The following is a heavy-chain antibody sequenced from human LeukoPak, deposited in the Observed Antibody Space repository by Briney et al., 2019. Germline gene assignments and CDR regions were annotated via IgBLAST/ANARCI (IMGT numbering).Heavy chain of an antibody. Sequence: LETLSLTCTVSGGSIGSHYWTWIRQTPGKGLEWIGYVCDIGSTKYNPSLKSRVTISVDTSKNQFSLRLSSVTAADTAVYYCARGGVLKSVDYWGQGTLVAVSS. D-gene: IGHD3-16*01. V-gene: IGHV4-59*11. CDR2: VCDIGST. CDR3: ARGGVLKSVDY. CDR1: GGSIGSHY. J-gene: IGHJ4*02.